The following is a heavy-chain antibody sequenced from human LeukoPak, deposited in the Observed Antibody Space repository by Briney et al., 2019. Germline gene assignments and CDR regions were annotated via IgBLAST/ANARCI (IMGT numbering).Heavy chain of an antibody. CDR3: AGRGPYDFWSGYWYYYYGMDV. V-gene: IGHV4-59*01. Sequence: SETLSLTCTVSGGSISSYYWSWIRQPPGKGLGWIGYIYYSGSTNYNPSLKSRVTISVDTSKNQFSLKLSSVTAADTAVYYCAGRGPYDFWSGYWYYYYGMDVWGQGTTVTVSS. D-gene: IGHD3-3*01. CDR1: GGSISSYY. CDR2: IYYSGST. J-gene: IGHJ6*02.